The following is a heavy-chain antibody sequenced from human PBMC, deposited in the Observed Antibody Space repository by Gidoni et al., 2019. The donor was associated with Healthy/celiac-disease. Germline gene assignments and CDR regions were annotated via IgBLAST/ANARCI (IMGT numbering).Heavy chain of an antibody. CDR3: EKSHGPLWIAAATYGMDV. V-gene: IGHV3-9*01. J-gene: IGHJ6*02. D-gene: IGHD6-13*01. CDR1: GVTFNDYA. CDR2: ISWNNGSI. Sequence: EVQLVESGGSLVQPGKSLRLSCAASGVTFNDYAMHWVRQAPGKGLECVSGISWNNGSIGYADSVKGRFTLSRDNAKNSLYLQMNSLRAEDTALYSCEKSHGPLWIAAATYGMDVWGQGTTVTVSS.